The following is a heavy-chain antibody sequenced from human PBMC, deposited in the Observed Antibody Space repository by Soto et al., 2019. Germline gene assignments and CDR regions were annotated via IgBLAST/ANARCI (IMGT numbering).Heavy chain of an antibody. D-gene: IGHD3-10*01. CDR3: TRGPFFYGSGSSTPGGYFALDV. J-gene: IGHJ6*02. CDR1: GGSFSGYY. Sequence: SETLSLTCAVYGGSFSGYYWSWTRQPPGKGLEWIGEINHTGSTNYNPSLKSRVTISVDTSKNQFSLKVNSVTAEDTGVYYCTRGPFFYGSGSSTPGGYFALDVWGQGTTVTVSS. CDR2: INHTGST. V-gene: IGHV4-34*01.